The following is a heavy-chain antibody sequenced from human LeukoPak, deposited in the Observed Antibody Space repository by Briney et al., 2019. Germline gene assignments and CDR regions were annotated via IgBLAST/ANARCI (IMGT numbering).Heavy chain of an antibody. CDR1: GYTFSSYY. J-gene: IGHJ4*02. V-gene: IGHV1-46*01. CDR3: ARDQEAFDY. Sequence: ASVKVSCKASGYTFSSYYIHWVRQAPGQGLEWMGMIYPRDGSTSYAQKFQGRVTVTRDTSTSTVHMELSGLRSEDTAVYYCARDQEAFDYWGQGTLVTVSS. CDR2: IYPRDGST.